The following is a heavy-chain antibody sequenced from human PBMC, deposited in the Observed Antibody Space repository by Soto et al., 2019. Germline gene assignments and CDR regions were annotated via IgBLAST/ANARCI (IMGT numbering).Heavy chain of an antibody. CDR1: GYTFTENQ. V-gene: IGHV1-2*02. J-gene: IGHJ5*02. D-gene: IGHD2-15*01. CDR3: ARRLLPDYIRWCCDP. Sequence: ASVKVSCKASGYTFTENQIHWLRRAPGQRLQWLGRIDPKSGDTTFAPTSQGRVTITKDTSTNTAYLELTRLTSDDTAIYYCARRLLPDYIRWCCDPWGPGNLVTVSS. CDR2: IDPKSGDT.